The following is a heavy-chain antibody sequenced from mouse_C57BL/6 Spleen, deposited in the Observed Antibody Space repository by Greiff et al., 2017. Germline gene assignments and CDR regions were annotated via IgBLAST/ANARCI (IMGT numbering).Heavy chain of an antibody. Sequence: EVKLQESGGGLVKPGGSLKLSCAASGFTFSDYGMHWVRQAPEKGLEWVAYISSGSSTIYYADTVKGRFTISRDNAKNTLFLQMTSLRSEDTAMYYCATGYPYFDYWGQGTTLTVSS. CDR1: GFTFSDYG. V-gene: IGHV5-17*01. D-gene: IGHD3-2*02. CDR2: ISSGSSTI. J-gene: IGHJ2*01. CDR3: ATGYPYFDY.